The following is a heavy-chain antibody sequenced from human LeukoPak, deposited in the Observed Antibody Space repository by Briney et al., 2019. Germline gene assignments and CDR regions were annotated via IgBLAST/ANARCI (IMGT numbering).Heavy chain of an antibody. J-gene: IGHJ4*02. V-gene: IGHV1-8*02. CDR2: ISAYNGYT. CDR1: DTFTNYG. CDR3: ARGTVADH. Sequence: ASVKVSCKASDTFTNYGISWVRQAPGQGLEWMGWISAYNGYTDYAQKFQGRVTMTRNTSISTAYMELSSLRSEDTAVYYCARGTVADHWGQGTLVTVSS. D-gene: IGHD6-19*01.